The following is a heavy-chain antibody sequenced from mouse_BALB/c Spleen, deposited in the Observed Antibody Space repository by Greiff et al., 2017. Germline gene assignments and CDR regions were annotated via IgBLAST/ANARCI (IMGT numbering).Heavy chain of an antibody. Sequence: DVMLVESGGGLVKPGGSLKLSCAASGFAFSSYDMSWVRQTPEKRLEWVAYISSGGGSTYYPDTVKGRFTISRDNAKNTLYLQMSSLKSEDTAMYYCARHHYYGYYFDYWGQGTTLTVSS. J-gene: IGHJ2*01. CDR2: ISSGGGST. CDR3: ARHHYYGYYFDY. V-gene: IGHV5-12-1*01. CDR1: GFAFSSYD. D-gene: IGHD1-2*01.